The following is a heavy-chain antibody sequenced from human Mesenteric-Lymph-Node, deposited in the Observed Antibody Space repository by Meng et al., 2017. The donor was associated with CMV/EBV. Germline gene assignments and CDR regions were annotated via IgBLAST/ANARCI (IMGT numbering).Heavy chain of an antibody. CDR2: IYHTGNT. Sequence: CVVSGASISSSSNWWSWVRQPPGKGLEWIGEIYHTGNTHYNPSLKSRVTMSIDKSKNQFSLKLSSVTAADTAVFYCARLLEGTFDPWGKG. D-gene: IGHD1-1*01. CDR1: GASISSSSNW. CDR3: ARLLEGTFDP. J-gene: IGHJ5*02. V-gene: IGHV4-4*02.